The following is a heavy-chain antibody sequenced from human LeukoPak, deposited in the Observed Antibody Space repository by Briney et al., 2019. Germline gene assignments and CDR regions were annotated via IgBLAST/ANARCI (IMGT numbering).Heavy chain of an antibody. D-gene: IGHD3-9*01. V-gene: IGHV4-61*02. CDR1: GGSISSGSYY. Sequence: SETLSLTCTVSGGSISSGSYYWSWIRQPAGKGLEWIGRIYTSGSTNYNPSLKSRVTISVDTSKNQFSLKLSSVTAADTAVYYCARERTYYDILTGYSDDAFDIWGQGTMVTVSS. CDR3: ARERTYYDILTGYSDDAFDI. J-gene: IGHJ3*02. CDR2: IYTSGST.